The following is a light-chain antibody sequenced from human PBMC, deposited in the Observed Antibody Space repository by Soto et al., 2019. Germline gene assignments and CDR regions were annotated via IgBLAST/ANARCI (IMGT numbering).Light chain of an antibody. Sequence: EIGMTQSPATLFLSPGEKAPPSRRASQNINNNLAWYQQKPGQAPRLLIHGASTRATGIPARISGSGSGTEFTLTISSLQSEDFAVYYCQQYNSWPWTFGQGTKVDIK. J-gene: IGKJ1*01. CDR2: GAS. CDR1: QNINNN. CDR3: QQYNSWPWT. V-gene: IGKV3-15*01.